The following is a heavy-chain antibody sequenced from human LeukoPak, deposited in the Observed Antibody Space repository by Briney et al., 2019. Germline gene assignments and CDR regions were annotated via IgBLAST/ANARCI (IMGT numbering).Heavy chain of an antibody. J-gene: IGHJ4*02. CDR1: GGSISSYY. CDR3: AKDRLYYFDY. V-gene: IGHV3-23*01. CDR2: ISGSGGST. Sequence: ETLSLTCTVSGGSISSYYWSWIRQPPGKGLEWVSAISGSGGSTYYADSVKGRFTISRDNSKNTLYLQMNSLRAEDTAVYYCAKDRLYYFDYWGQGTLVTVSS. D-gene: IGHD6-19*01.